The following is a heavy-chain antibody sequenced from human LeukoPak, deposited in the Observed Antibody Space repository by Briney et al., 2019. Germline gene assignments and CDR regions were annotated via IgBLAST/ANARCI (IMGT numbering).Heavy chain of an antibody. J-gene: IGHJ4*02. Sequence: ASVKVSCKASGYTFTSDYMHWVRQAPGQGLEWMGIINPSGGRTTYAQRFQDRVAMTRDMSTSTVYMELSSLRSEDTALYYCARGSRFLDFWGQGTPVTVSS. CDR1: GYTFTSDY. CDR3: ARGSRFLDF. CDR2: INPSGGRT. D-gene: IGHD2-2*01. V-gene: IGHV1-46*01.